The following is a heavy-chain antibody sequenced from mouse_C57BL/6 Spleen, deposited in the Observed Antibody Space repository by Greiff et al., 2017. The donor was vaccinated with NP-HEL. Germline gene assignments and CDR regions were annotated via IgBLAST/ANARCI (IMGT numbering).Heavy chain of an antibody. CDR2: INPGSGGT. CDR3: ARGGITTVVARGAMDY. D-gene: IGHD1-1*01. J-gene: IGHJ4*01. V-gene: IGHV1-54*01. Sequence: QVHVKQSGAELVRPGTSVKVSCKASGYAFTNYLIEWVKQRPGQGLEWIGVINPGSGGTNYDEKFKGKATLTADKSSSTAYMQLSSLTSEDSAVYFCARGGITTVVARGAMDYWGQGTSVTVSS. CDR1: GYAFTNYL.